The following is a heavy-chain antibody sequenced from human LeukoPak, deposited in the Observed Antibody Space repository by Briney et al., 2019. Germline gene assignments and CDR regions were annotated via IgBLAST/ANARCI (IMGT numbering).Heavy chain of an antibody. D-gene: IGHD3-16*02. CDR1: GGSISGSPYY. J-gene: IGHJ4*02. CDR2: MYYSGTS. Sequence: PSETLSLTCTVSGGSISGSPYYWGWIRQPPGKGLEWIGSMYYSGTSYYNPSLKSRVSISVDTSKNQFSLKLSSVTAADTAVYYCARDPSYDYVWGSYRHLIGFDYWGQGTLVTVSS. V-gene: IGHV4-39*02. CDR3: ARDPSYDYVWGSYRHLIGFDY.